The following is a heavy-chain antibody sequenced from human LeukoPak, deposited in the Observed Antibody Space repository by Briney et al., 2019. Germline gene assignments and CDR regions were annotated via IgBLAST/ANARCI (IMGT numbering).Heavy chain of an antibody. Sequence: GGSLRLSCAASGFIFSRYSMNWVRQAPGKGLEWVSSISSISSSSSYIYYTDSVKGRFTISRDNSKNTLYLQMNSLGAEDTAVYYCAKGHRYCTSGNCNSAVDYWGQGTLVTVSS. CDR3: AKGHRYCTSGNCNSAVDY. CDR1: GFIFSRYS. CDR2: ISSISSSSSYI. V-gene: IGHV3-21*04. D-gene: IGHD2-15*01. J-gene: IGHJ4*02.